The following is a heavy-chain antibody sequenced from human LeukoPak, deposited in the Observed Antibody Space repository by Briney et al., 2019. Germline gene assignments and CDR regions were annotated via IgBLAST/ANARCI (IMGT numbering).Heavy chain of an antibody. CDR3: AXXXXXXXXXGRGHFDY. Sequence: SETLSLTCTVSGGSISSYYWSWIRQPRGKGLEWIGYIYYSGSTNYNPSLKSRVTISVDTSKNQFSLKLSSVTAADTAVYYCAXXXXXXXXXGRGHFDYWGQGTLVTVS. J-gene: IGHJ4*02. V-gene: IGHV4-59*01. CDR1: GGSISSYY. D-gene: IGHD3-10*01. CDR2: IYYSGST.